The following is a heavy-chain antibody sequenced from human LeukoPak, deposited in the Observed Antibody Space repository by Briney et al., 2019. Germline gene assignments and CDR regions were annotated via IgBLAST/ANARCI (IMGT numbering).Heavy chain of an antibody. J-gene: IGHJ4*02. CDR1: GFTFNNAW. Sequence: GGSLRLSCAASGFTFNNAWMSWVRQAPGKGLEWVGRIKSKIDGCTTDYAAPVKGRFTISRDDSKNTLYLQMSSLKTEDTAVYYCTTKVWELLDTRFIDYWGQGTLVTVSS. D-gene: IGHD1-26*01. V-gene: IGHV3-15*01. CDR2: IKSKIDGCTT. CDR3: TTKVWELLDTRFIDY.